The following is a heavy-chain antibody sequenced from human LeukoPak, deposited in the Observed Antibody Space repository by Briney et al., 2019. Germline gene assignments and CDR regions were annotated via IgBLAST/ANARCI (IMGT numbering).Heavy chain of an antibody. CDR2: IWYDGSNK. CDR1: GFTFSSYA. J-gene: IGHJ3*02. CDR3: AKDLLYSSSDDAFDI. Sequence: PGGSLRLSCAASGFTFSSYAMSWVRQAPGKGLEWVAVIWYDGSNKYYADSVKGRFTISRDNSKNTLYLQMNSLRAEDTAVYYCAKDLLYSSSDDAFDIWGQGTMVTVSS. V-gene: IGHV3-33*06. D-gene: IGHD6-6*01.